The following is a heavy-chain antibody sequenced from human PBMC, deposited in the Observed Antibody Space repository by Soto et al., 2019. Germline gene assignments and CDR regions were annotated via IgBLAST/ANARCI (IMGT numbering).Heavy chain of an antibody. CDR3: ARDINQWLVSRYYYYGMDV. CDR2: ISYDGSNK. CDR1: GFTFSSYA. D-gene: IGHD6-19*01. J-gene: IGHJ6*02. V-gene: IGHV3-30-3*01. Sequence: GGSLRLSCAASGFTFSSYAMHWVRQAPGKGLEWVAVISYDGSNKYYADSVKGRFTISRDNSKNTLYLQMNSLRAEDTAVYYCARDINQWLVSRYYYYGMDVWGQGTTVTVSS.